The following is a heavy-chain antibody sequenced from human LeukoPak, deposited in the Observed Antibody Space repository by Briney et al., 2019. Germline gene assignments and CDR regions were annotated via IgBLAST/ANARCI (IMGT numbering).Heavy chain of an antibody. D-gene: IGHD5-12*01. CDR2: IKQDGSEK. CDR3: ARVDRGGYDDY. J-gene: IGHJ4*02. CDR1: GFTFSSYW. Sequence: GGSLRLSCAASGFTFSSYWMSWVRQAPGKGPEWVANIKQDGSEKYYVDSVKGRFTISRDNAKNSLYLQMNSLRAEDTAVYYCARVDRGGYDDYWGQGNLVTVSS. V-gene: IGHV3-7*01.